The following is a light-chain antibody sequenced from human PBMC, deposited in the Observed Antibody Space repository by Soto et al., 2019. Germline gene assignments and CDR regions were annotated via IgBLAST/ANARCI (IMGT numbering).Light chain of an antibody. Sequence: DLQMTQSPSSLSASVGDRVTITCRASQNISNYLNWYQQKPGKAPKLLIYAASSLQSGVPSRFSGSESGTDFTLSISSLQPEDFASYYCQQSLSIPRTFGQGTKLEIK. CDR3: QQSLSIPRT. V-gene: IGKV1-39*01. CDR1: QNISNY. CDR2: AAS. J-gene: IGKJ1*01.